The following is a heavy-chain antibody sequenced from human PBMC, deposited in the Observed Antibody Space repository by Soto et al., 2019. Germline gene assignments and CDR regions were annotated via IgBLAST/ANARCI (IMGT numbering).Heavy chain of an antibody. CDR2: IYYSGST. Sequence: QVQLQESGPGLVKPSQTLSLICTVSGGSISSGGYYWSWIRHHPGKGLEWIGYIYYSGSTYYNPTLKSGVTISVDTSKNQFSLKLSSVTAADTAVYYCARSVGVAAAGPFDYWGQGTRVTVSS. CDR3: ARSVGVAAAGPFDY. J-gene: IGHJ4*02. V-gene: IGHV4-31*03. D-gene: IGHD6-13*01. CDR1: GGSISSGGYY.